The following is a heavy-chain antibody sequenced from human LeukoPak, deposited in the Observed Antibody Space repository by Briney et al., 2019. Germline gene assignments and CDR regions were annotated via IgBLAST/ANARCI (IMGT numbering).Heavy chain of an antibody. CDR3: AKGPRALEHYTHLFDY. V-gene: IGHV3-23*01. Sequence: PGGTLRLSCAASGFTFSIFGMSWVRQAPGKGLEWVSAITGIGDNTNHADSVKGRFTISRDNSKNTLYLQMNSLRAEDTAIYYCAKGPRALEHYTHLFDYWGQGTLVTVSS. D-gene: IGHD1/OR15-1a*01. CDR1: GFTFSIFG. CDR2: ITGIGDNT. J-gene: IGHJ4*02.